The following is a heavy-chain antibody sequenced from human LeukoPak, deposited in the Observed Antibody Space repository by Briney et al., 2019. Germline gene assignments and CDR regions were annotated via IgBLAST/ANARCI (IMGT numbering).Heavy chain of an antibody. CDR3: AELGITMIGGV. CDR2: ISSSSTYI. J-gene: IGHJ6*04. D-gene: IGHD3-10*02. CDR1: GFTFSSYS. V-gene: IGHV3-21*01. Sequence: GGSLRLSCAASGFTFSSYSMNWVRQAPGKGLEWVSSISSSSTYIYYADSVKGRFTISRDNAKNSLYLRMNSLRAEDTAVYYCAELGITMIGGVWGKGTTVTISS.